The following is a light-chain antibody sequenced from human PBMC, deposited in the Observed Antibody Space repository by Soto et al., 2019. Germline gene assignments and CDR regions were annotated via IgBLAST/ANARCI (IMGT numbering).Light chain of an antibody. Sequence: DIRVTQSPSSLSASVGDRLTITCRASQNILTNLNWYQQMAGKPPKLLIYSASFLQDGTPSRFSGSGSGTDFTLSINGLLPEDVATYYCQHSYNLPHFGQGTKVE. CDR1: QNILTN. J-gene: IGKJ1*01. CDR2: SAS. V-gene: IGKV1-39*01. CDR3: QHSYNLPH.